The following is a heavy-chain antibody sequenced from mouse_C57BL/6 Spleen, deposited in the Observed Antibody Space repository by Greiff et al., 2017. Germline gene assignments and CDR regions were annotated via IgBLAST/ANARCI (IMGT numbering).Heavy chain of an antibody. J-gene: IGHJ4*01. V-gene: IGHV1-81*01. CDR1: GYTFTSSG. CDR2: IYPRSGNT. D-gene: IGHD2-4*01. CDR3: AKSLYDYDHAMDY. Sequence: VQLQQSGAELARPGASVKLSCKASGYTFTSSGISWVKQRTGQGLEWIGEIYPRSGNTYYNEKFKGKATLTADKSSSTAYMELRSLTSEDSAVYFCAKSLYDYDHAMDYWGQGTSVTVSS.